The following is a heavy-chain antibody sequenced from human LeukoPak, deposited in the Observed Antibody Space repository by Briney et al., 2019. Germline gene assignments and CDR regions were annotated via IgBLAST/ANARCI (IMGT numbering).Heavy chain of an antibody. D-gene: IGHD6-19*01. Sequence: PSETLSLTCTVSGGSISSYYWSWIRPPAGKGLEWIGRIYTSGSTNYNPSLKSRVTMSVDTSKNQFSLKLSSVTAADTAVYYCAREGVSGWYDYFDYWGQGTLVTVSS. CDR2: IYTSGST. CDR1: GGSISSYY. CDR3: AREGVSGWYDYFDY. V-gene: IGHV4-4*07. J-gene: IGHJ4*02.